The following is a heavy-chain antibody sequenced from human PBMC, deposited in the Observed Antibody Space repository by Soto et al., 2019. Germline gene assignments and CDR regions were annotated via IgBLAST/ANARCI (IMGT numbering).Heavy chain of an antibody. D-gene: IGHD3-22*01. CDR2: IDPSDSYT. V-gene: IGHV5-10-1*01. J-gene: IGHJ4*02. CDR1: GYSFTSYW. CDR3: ARQTYYYDSSGYCY. Sequence: PGESLKISCKGSGYSFTSYWISWVRQMPGKGLEWMGRIDPSDSYTNYNPSFQGHVTISADKSISTAYLQWSSLKASDTAMYYCARQTYYYDSSGYCYWGQGTLVTVSS.